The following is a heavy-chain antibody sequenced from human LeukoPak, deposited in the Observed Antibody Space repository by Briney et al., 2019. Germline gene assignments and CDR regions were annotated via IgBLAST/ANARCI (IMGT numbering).Heavy chain of an antibody. CDR3: ARLLRQTPVGPDLYYFDY. V-gene: IGHV4-59*08. D-gene: IGHD2-15*01. CDR1: GDSITNYY. J-gene: IGHJ4*02. Sequence: SETLSLTCTVSGDSITNYYWSWIRQPPGKGLECIGYIYSSGTTNYNPSLKSRVTLSIDTSKNQFSLKLSSVTAADTAVYYCARLLRQTPVGPDLYYFDYWGQGTLVTVSS. CDR2: IYSSGTT.